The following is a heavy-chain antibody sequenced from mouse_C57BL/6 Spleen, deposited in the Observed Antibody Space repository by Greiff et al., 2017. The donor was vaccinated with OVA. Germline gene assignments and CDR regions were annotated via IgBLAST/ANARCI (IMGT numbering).Heavy chain of an antibody. J-gene: IGHJ1*03. D-gene: IGHD1-1*01. V-gene: IGHV1-55*01. CDR2: IYPGSGST. CDR3: AKRGDYAVVANWYFDV. CDR1: GYTFTSYW. Sequence: VQLQQPGAELVKPGASVKMSCKASGYTFTSYWITWVKQRPGQGLEWIGDIYPGSGSTNYNEKFKSKATLTVDTSSSTAYMQLSSLTSEDSAVYYGAKRGDYAVVANWYFDVWGTGTTVTVSS.